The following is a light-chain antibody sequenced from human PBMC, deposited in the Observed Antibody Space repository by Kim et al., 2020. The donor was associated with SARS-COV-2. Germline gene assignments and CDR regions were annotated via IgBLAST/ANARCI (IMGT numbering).Light chain of an antibody. Sequence: DIQMTQSPSSLSASVGDRVTITCRASQSISSYLNWYQQKPGKAPKVLIYAASSLQSGVPSRFSGSGSGTDFTLTISSLQHEDFATYYCQQSYSTPRTFGQGTKVDIK. CDR3: QQSYSTPRT. V-gene: IGKV1-39*01. CDR2: AAS. CDR1: QSISSY. J-gene: IGKJ1*01.